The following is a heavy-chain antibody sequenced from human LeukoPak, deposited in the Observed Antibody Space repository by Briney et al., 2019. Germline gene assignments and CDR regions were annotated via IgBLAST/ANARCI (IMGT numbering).Heavy chain of an antibody. V-gene: IGHV3-23*01. J-gene: IGHJ6*03. D-gene: IGHD3-10*01. CDR2: ISGSGGST. CDR1: GFIFSSYG. CDR3: ARDRVVRGKYYYYYLDV. Sequence: GGSLRLSCAASGFIFSSYGMSWVRQAPGKGLEWVSGISGSGGSTYYADSVKGRFTISRDNSKNSLYLQMNSLRAEDTAVYYCARDRVVRGKYYYYYLDVWGKGTTVTVSS.